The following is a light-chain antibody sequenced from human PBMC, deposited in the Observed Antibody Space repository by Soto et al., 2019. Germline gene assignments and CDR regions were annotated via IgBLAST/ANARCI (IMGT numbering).Light chain of an antibody. CDR1: QSFRGL. J-gene: IGKJ5*01. V-gene: IGKV3-11*01. CDR2: DAY. CDR3: QPRHMWTST. Sequence: EVVLTQSPVTLSLSPGERATLSCRASQSFRGLLAWYQQKPGQAPRLLIYDAYNRATGIPPRFSGSGSGTDFTLTISSLAPKDSAISYSQPRHMWTSTFGQGTRLEIK.